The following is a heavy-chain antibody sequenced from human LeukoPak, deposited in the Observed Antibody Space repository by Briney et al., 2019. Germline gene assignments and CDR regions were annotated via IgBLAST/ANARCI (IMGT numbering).Heavy chain of an antibody. J-gene: IGHJ6*02. CDR1: GFTFSSYA. V-gene: IGHV3-30*04. Sequence: GGSLRLSCAASGFTFSSYAMHWVRQAPGKGLEWVAVISYDGSNKYYADSVKGRFTISRDNSKNTLYLQMNSLRAEDTAVYYCARARGYCDSVLCYPFYFGLDVWGQGTTVTVSS. CDR2: ISYDGSNK. D-gene: IGHD2/OR15-2a*01. CDR3: ARARGYCDSVLCYPFYFGLDV.